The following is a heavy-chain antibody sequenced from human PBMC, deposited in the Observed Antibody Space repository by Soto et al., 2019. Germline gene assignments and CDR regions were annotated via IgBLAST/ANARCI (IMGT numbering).Heavy chain of an antibody. CDR2: ITAIFGTA. CDR3: ARSSGSYYPTFFDS. CDR1: GGIFNSHG. D-gene: IGHD1-26*01. V-gene: IGHV1-69*06. J-gene: IGHJ4*02. Sequence: ASVKVSCKASGGIFNSHGISWVRQAPGQGLEWLGVITAIFGTADNSQKFQGRVTITADKSTSTVYMELRSLRSDDTAVYYCARSSGSYYPTFFDSWGQGTLVTVSS.